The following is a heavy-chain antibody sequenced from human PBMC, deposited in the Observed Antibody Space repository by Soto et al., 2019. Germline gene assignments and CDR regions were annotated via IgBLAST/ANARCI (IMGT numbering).Heavy chain of an antibody. J-gene: IGHJ4*02. V-gene: IGHV4-4*02. CDR2: IYHSGST. D-gene: IGHD3-22*01. Sequence: SETLSLTCAVSGGSISSSNWWSWVRQPPGKGLEWIGEIYHSGSTNYNPSLKSRVTISVDRSKNQFSLKLSSVTAADTAVYYCARVGRYYYDSSGYYYFDYWGQGTLVTVSS. CDR3: ARVGRYYYDSSGYYYFDY. CDR1: GGSISSSNW.